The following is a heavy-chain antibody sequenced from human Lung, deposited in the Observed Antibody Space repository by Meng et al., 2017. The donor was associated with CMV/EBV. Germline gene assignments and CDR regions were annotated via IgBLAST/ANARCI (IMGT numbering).Heavy chain of an antibody. J-gene: IGHJ4*02. D-gene: IGHD2-2*01. CDR1: RIPFSAYT. Sequence: GESLKISCAASRIPFSAYTMNWVRQAPGKGLEWVSSFSSMSTSMSYADSMRGRFIVSRDNANNSLYLQMTGLRAEDTAVYYCALVPSATSFVDSWGQGTLVTVSS. V-gene: IGHV3-21*06. CDR2: FSSMSTSM. CDR3: ALVPSATSFVDS.